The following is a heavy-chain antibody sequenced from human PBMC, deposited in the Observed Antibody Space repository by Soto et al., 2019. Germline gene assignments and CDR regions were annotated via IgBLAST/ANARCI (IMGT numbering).Heavy chain of an antibody. D-gene: IGHD3-22*01. CDR1: GGTFSSYA. J-gene: IGHJ6*02. CDR2: IIPIFGTA. Sequence: QVQLVQSGAEVKKPGSSVKVSCKASGGTFSSYAISWVRQAPGQGLEWMGEIIPIFGTANYAQKFQGRVTITADESTSTAYMELSSLRSEDTAVYYCARHIGRYYDSSGSFTHYGMDVWGQGTTVTVSS. V-gene: IGHV1-69*01. CDR3: ARHIGRYYDSSGSFTHYGMDV.